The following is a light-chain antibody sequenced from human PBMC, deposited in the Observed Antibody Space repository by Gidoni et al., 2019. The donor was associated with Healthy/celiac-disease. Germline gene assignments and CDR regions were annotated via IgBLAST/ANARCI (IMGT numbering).Light chain of an antibody. V-gene: IGKV3-20*01. J-gene: IGKJ1*01. Sequence: EIVLTQSPGTLSLSPGERATLSCRASQSVSSSYLAWYQQKPGQAPRLLSYGASSRATGIPDRFSGSGSGTDFTLTISRLEPEDFAVYYCQQYGSSRWTFXXXTKVEIK. CDR3: QQYGSSRWT. CDR1: QSVSSSY. CDR2: GAS.